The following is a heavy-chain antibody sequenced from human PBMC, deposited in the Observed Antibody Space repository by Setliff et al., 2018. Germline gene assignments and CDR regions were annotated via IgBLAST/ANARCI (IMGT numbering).Heavy chain of an antibody. CDR3: ARYLAGEVGISGWFDP. D-gene: IGHD1-26*01. Sequence: TSETLSLTCAVSGYSINSDYYWGWIRQPPGKGLEWVASMHHSGIVYYNPSLRSRVIMSVDTSKYQVSLDLTSVTAADTAVYYCARYLAGEVGISGWFDPWGQGTLVTVS. CDR1: GYSINSDYY. V-gene: IGHV4-38-2*01. CDR2: MHHSGIV. J-gene: IGHJ5*02.